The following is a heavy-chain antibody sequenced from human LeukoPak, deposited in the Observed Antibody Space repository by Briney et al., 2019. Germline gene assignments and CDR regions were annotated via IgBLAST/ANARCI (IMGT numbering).Heavy chain of an antibody. CDR3: ARQRNYYDSSGYYISGPDAFDI. V-gene: IGHV5-51*01. J-gene: IGHJ3*02. Sequence: GESLKISCKGSGYSFTSYWIGWVRQMPGKGLEWMGIIYPGDSDTRYSPSFQGQVTMSADKSITTATLQWSSLKASDTAMYYCARQRNYYDSSGYYISGPDAFDIWGQGIMVTVSS. D-gene: IGHD3-22*01. CDR2: IYPGDSDT. CDR1: GYSFTSYW.